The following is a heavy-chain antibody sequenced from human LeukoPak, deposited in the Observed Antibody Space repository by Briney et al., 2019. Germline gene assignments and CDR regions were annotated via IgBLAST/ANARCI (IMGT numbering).Heavy chain of an antibody. CDR2: IYTSGST. CDR1: GGSISSYY. D-gene: IGHD3-10*01. V-gene: IGHV4-4*07. Sequence: SETLSLTCTVSGGSISSYYWSWLRQPAGKGLEWIGRIYTSGSTNYNPSLKSRVTMSVDTSKNQFSLKLSSVTAADTAVYYCAGNYGSGSYYTIDPWGQGTLVTVSS. J-gene: IGHJ5*02. CDR3: AGNYGSGSYYTIDP.